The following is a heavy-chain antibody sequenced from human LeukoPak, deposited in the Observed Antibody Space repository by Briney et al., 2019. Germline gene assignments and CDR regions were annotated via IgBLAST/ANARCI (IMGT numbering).Heavy chain of an antibody. V-gene: IGHV3-7*03. D-gene: IGHD6-13*01. Sequence: GGSLRLSCAASGFTFRSYWMSWVRQAPGKGLEWVANINQDGSETYYVDSVKGRFTISRDNAMNSLYLQMDSLRVEDTAIYYCARSVPYGTTWYGRSDCWGQGTQVTVSS. J-gene: IGHJ4*02. CDR3: ARSVPYGTTWYGRSDC. CDR1: GFTFRSYW. CDR2: INQDGSET.